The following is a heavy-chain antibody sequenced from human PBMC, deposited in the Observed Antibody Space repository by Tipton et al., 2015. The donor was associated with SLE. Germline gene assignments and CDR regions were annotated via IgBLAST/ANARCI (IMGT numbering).Heavy chain of an antibody. D-gene: IGHD1-26*01. J-gene: IGHJ4*02. CDR3: ARAPSGRVVGTPTGHGY. Sequence: SLRLSCAASGFTFSNYAMHWVRQAPGKGLEWVAVISYDGSNKYYADSVKGRFTISRDNSKNMLYLQMNSLRTEDTAVYYCARAPSGRVVGTPTGHGYWGQGTLVTVSS. V-gene: IGHV3-30*14. CDR2: ISYDGSNK. CDR1: GFTFSNYA.